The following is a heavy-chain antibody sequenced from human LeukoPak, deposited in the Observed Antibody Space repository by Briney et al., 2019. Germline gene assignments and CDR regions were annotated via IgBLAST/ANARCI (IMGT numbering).Heavy chain of an antibody. CDR3: AKVGYSSSSGWFDP. CDR2: ISGSGGST. CDR1: GFTFSNYA. Sequence: GGSLRLSCAASGFTFSNYAMSWVRQAPGKGLEWVSAISGSGGSTYYADSVKGRFTISRDNSKNTLYLQMNSLRAEDTAVYYCAKVGYSSSSGWFDPWGQGTLVTVSS. J-gene: IGHJ5*02. V-gene: IGHV3-23*01. D-gene: IGHD6-6*01.